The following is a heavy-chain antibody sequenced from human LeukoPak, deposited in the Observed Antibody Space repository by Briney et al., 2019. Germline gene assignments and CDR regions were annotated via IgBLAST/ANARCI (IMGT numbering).Heavy chain of an antibody. V-gene: IGHV3-30-3*01. Sequence: GGSLRLSCAASGFTFSSYAMHWVRQAPGKGLAWVAVISYDGSNKYYADSVKGRFTLSRDNSKNTLYLQMNSLRAEDTVVYYCASIVVEDNWFDPWGQGTLVTVSS. CDR1: GFTFSSYA. D-gene: IGHD2-15*01. CDR3: ASIVVEDNWFDP. J-gene: IGHJ5*02. CDR2: ISYDGSNK.